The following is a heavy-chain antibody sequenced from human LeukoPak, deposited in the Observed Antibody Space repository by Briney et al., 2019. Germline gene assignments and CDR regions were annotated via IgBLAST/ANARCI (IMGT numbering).Heavy chain of an antibody. V-gene: IGHV1-2*02. CDR3: ARERITFGGVIVRDAFDI. CDR1: GYTFTSYY. Sequence: ASVKVSCKASGYTFTSYYMHWVRQAPGQGLEWMGWINPNSGGTNYAQKFQGRVTMTRDTSISTAYMELSRLRSDDTAVYYCARERITFGGVIVRDAFDIWGQGTMVTVSS. J-gene: IGHJ3*02. CDR2: INPNSGGT. D-gene: IGHD3-16*02.